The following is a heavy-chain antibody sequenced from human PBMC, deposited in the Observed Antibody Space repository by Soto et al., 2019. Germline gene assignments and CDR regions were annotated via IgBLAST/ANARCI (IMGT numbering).Heavy chain of an antibody. J-gene: IGHJ6*04. CDR1: GYTFTSYD. CDR3: ARTKDCSSGGSCYSFPWVDV. CDR2: MNPNSGNT. Sequence: ASVKVSCKASGYTFTSYDINWVRQATGQGLEWMGWMNPNSGNTGYAQKFQGRVTMTRNTSISTAYMELSSLRSEDTAVYYCARTKDCSSGGSCYSFPWVDVWGKGTTVTVSS. V-gene: IGHV1-8*01. D-gene: IGHD2-15*01.